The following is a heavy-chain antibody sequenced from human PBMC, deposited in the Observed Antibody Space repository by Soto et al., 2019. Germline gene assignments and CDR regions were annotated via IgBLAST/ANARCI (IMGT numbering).Heavy chain of an antibody. J-gene: IGHJ5*02. Sequence: SETLSLTCTVSGGSIRNGDYYWGWIRQPPGKGLEWIGTIYFTGNTYYTPSLKSRLTMSIDTSKNEFSLRLNSVTAADTAVYYCAGQTFTIAAASYGRSNWFDPWGPGTLVTVSS. CDR1: GGSIRNGDYY. V-gene: IGHV4-39*01. D-gene: IGHD6-25*01. CDR2: IYFTGNT. CDR3: AGQTFTIAAASYGRSNWFDP.